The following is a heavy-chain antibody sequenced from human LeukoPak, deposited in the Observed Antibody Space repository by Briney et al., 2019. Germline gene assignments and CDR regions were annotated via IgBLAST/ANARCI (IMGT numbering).Heavy chain of an antibody. V-gene: IGHV1-2*02. CDR3: ARVLAKEYQLLRDEYYFDY. D-gene: IGHD2-2*01. Sequence: ASVKVSCKASGYTFTGYYMHWVRQAPGQGLEWMGWINPNSGGTNYAQKFQGRVTMTRDTSISTAYMELSRLRSDDTAVYYCARVLAKEYQLLRDEYYFDYWGQGTLVTVSS. J-gene: IGHJ4*02. CDR1: GYTFTGYY. CDR2: INPNSGGT.